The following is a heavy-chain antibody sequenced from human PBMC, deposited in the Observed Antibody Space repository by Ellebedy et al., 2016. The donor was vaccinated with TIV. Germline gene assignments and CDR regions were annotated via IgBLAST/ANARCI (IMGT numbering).Heavy chain of an antibody. CDR3: ARDPSPTSPPELDY. CDR1: GYTFTGYY. Sequence: ASVKVSXXASGYTFTGYYMHWVRQPPGQGLEWMGWINPNSGGTNYAQKFQGRVTMTRDTSISTAYMELSRLRSDDTAVYYCARDPSPTSPPELDYWGQGTLVTVSS. J-gene: IGHJ4*02. CDR2: INPNSGGT. V-gene: IGHV1-2*02.